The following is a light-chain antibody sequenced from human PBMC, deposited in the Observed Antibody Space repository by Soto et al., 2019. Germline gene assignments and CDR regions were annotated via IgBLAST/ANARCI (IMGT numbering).Light chain of an antibody. CDR1: QSVRSSY. CDR2: GAC. Sequence: ENVLTQSPGTLSLSPGERATLSCRASQSVRSSYLAWYQQKPGQAPRLLLYGACSRATGILDRFSGSGSGTDFTLTIDRLEPEDFAVYYCQQYGDSPQTFGQGTRLEI. CDR3: QQYGDSPQT. J-gene: IGKJ5*01. V-gene: IGKV3-20*01.